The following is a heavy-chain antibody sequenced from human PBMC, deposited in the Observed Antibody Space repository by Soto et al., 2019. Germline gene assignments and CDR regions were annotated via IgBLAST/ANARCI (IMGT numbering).Heavy chain of an antibody. D-gene: IGHD4-17*01. V-gene: IGHV4-31*03. CDR3: AGDGPLYGDYVAY. Sequence: SETLSLTCTVSGGSISSGGYYWSWIRQHPGKGLEWIGYIYYSGSTYYNPSLKSRVTISVDTSKNQFSLKLSSVTAANTAVYYCAGDGPLYGDYVAYWGQGTLVTVSS. CDR1: GGSISSGGYY. CDR2: IYYSGST. J-gene: IGHJ4*02.